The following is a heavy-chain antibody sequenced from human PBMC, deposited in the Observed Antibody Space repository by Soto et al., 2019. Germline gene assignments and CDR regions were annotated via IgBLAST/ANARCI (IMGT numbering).Heavy chain of an antibody. CDR1: GGSISSGDYY. Sequence: PSETLSLTCTVSGGSISSGDYYWSWIRQPPGKGLEWIGYIYYSGSTNCGSGRGATTYSPSLKSRVTMSVDTSKNQFSLKLSSVTAADTAIYYCAKGAGPPWFDPWGQGTLVTVSS. CDR2: IYYSGST. V-gene: IGHV4-30-4*01. J-gene: IGHJ5*02. CDR3: AKGAGPPWFDP.